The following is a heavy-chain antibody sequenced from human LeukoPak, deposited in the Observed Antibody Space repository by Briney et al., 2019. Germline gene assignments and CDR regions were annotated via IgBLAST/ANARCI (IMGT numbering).Heavy chain of an antibody. V-gene: IGHV3-33*08. Sequence: PGRSLRLSCAASGFTFRTYGMHWVRQAPGKGLEWVAVIWYDGSNKYYADSVKGRFTISRDNSKNTLYLQMNSLRAEDTAVYYCARDGFSSGWYGDFNWFDPWGQGTLVTVSS. CDR3: ARDGFSSGWYGDFNWFDP. D-gene: IGHD6-19*01. CDR1: GFTFRTYG. J-gene: IGHJ5*02. CDR2: IWYDGSNK.